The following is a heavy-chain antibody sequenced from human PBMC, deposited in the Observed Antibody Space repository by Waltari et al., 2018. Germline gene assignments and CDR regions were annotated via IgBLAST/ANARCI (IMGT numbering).Heavy chain of an antibody. CDR1: GYTFTSYD. CDR2: MNPNSGNT. Sequence: QVQLVQSGAEVKKPGASVKVSCKASGYTFTSYDINWVRQDTGQGLEWMGWMNPNSGNTVYAQKFQGRVTMTRNTSISTAYMELSSLRSEDTAVYYCASPGIQWLAYYGMDVWGQGTTVTVSS. V-gene: IGHV1-8*01. J-gene: IGHJ6*02. D-gene: IGHD6-19*01. CDR3: ASPGIQWLAYYGMDV.